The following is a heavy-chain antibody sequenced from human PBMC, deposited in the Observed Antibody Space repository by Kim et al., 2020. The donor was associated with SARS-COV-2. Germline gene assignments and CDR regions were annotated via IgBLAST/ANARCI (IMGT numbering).Heavy chain of an antibody. V-gene: IGHV3-23*01. CDR1: GVTFGGYA. CDR2: ISGRGGNT. D-gene: IGHD3-16*01. Sequence: GGSLRLSCAAPGVTFGGYAMSWVRLPPGKGLEWVAAISGRGGNTYYADSVKGRFTISRDNAKSTLYLQMNSLSAEDSAVYFCAKDKQPSYYESDIYQYQSYFFDSWGQGTLVTVSS. CDR3: AKDKQPSYYESDIYQYQSYFFDS. J-gene: IGHJ4*02.